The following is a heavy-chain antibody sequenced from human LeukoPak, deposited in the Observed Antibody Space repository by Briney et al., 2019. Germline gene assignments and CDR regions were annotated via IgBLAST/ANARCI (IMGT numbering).Heavy chain of an antibody. Sequence: GESLQISCQGSGYSFTNNWIGWVRQMPGKGLEWMGITYPGDSNTRYSPSFQGQVTISADKSISSAYLQWSSLKASDTAMYYCVRSPACSSGTCYPNWFDPWGQGTLVTASS. V-gene: IGHV5-51*01. CDR2: TYPGDSNT. CDR1: GYSFTNNW. D-gene: IGHD2-15*01. CDR3: VRSPACSSGTCYPNWFDP. J-gene: IGHJ5*02.